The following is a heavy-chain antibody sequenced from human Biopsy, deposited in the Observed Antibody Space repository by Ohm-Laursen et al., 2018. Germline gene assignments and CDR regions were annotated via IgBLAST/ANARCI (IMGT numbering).Heavy chain of an antibody. CDR2: IYYSGST. V-gene: IGHV4-61*01. D-gene: IGHD5-12*01. CDR1: GDSVSSGSFY. Sequence: SETLSLTWTVSGDSVSSGSFYWSWIRQPPGKGLEWIGYIYYSGSTNYNPSLKSRVTISVDTSRNQFSLKLSSVTAADTAVYYCAGRPWPNAFDIWGQGTMVTVSS. CDR3: AGRPWPNAFDI. J-gene: IGHJ3*02.